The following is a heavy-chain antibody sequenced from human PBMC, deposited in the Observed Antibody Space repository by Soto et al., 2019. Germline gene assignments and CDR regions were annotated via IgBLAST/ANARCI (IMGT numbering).Heavy chain of an antibody. J-gene: IGHJ3*02. V-gene: IGHV3-7*01. CDR2: IKQDGSEK. Sequence: GGSLRLSCAASGFTFSSYWMSWVRQAPGKGLEWVANIKQDGSEKYYVDSVKGRFTISRDNAKNSLYLQMNSLRAEDTAVYYCARYCSGGSCYLAAFDIWGQGTMVTVSS. D-gene: IGHD2-15*01. CDR3: ARYCSGGSCYLAAFDI. CDR1: GFTFSSYW.